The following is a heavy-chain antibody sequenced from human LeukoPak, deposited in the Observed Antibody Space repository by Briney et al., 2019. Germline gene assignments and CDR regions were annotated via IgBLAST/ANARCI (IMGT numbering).Heavy chain of an antibody. CDR1: GGSISSSNW. CDR3: AMLSPHFLKFDY. J-gene: IGHJ4*02. D-gene: IGHD3-16*02. CDR2: IYHSGST. Sequence: SGTLSLTCAVSGGSISSSNWWSWVRQPPGKGLEWIGEIYHSGSTNYNPSLKSRVTISVDKSKNQFSLKLSSVAAADTAVYYCAMLSPHFLKFDYWGQGTLVTVSS. V-gene: IGHV4-4*02.